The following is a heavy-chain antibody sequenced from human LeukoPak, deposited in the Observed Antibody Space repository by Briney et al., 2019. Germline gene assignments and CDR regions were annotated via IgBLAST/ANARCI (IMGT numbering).Heavy chain of an antibody. CDR3: ARETVTTYYYYYGMDV. Sequence: ASVKVSCKASGYTFTSYGINWVRQATGQGLEWMGWMNPNSGNTGYAQKFQGRVTMTRNTSISTAYMELSSLRSEDTAVYYCARETVTTYYYYYGMDVWGQGTTVTVSS. CDR2: MNPNSGNT. D-gene: IGHD4-11*01. V-gene: IGHV1-8*02. CDR1: GYTFTSYG. J-gene: IGHJ6*02.